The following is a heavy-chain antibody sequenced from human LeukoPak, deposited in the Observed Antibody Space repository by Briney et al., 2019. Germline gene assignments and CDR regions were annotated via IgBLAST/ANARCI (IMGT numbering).Heavy chain of an antibody. CDR3: ARDLLYCSGGSCQDAFDI. J-gene: IGHJ3*02. V-gene: IGHV4-38-2*02. D-gene: IGHD2-15*01. CDR1: GYSISSGYY. CDR2: IYHSGST. Sequence: SETLSLTCTVSGYSISSGYYWGWIRQPPGKGLEWIGSIYHSGSTYYKPSLKSRVTISVDTSKNQFSLKLSSVTAADTAVYYYARDLLYCSGGSCQDAFDIWGQGTMVTVSS.